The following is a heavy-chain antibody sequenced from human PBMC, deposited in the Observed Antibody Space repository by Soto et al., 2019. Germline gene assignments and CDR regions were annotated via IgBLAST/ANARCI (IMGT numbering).Heavy chain of an antibody. Sequence: GGSLRLSCAASGFTFSSYAMSWVRQAPGKGLEWVSAISGSGGSTYYADSVKGRFTISRDNSKNTLYLQMNSLRAEDTAVYYCAKVRDDIVVVPAAKFTAFFDYWGQGTLVTVSS. D-gene: IGHD2-2*01. CDR1: GFTFSSYA. J-gene: IGHJ4*02. V-gene: IGHV3-23*01. CDR2: ISGSGGST. CDR3: AKVRDDIVVVPAAKFTAFFDY.